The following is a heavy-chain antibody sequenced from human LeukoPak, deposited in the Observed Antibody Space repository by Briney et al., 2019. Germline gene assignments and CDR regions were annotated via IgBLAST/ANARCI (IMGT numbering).Heavy chain of an antibody. V-gene: IGHV1-2*04. CDR2: INPNSGGT. J-gene: IGHJ4*02. CDR3: ARGGGNYDILTGYYPFDY. D-gene: IGHD3-9*01. CDR1: GYTLTGYY. Sequence: GASVKVSCKASGYTLTGYYMHWVRQAPGQGLEWMGWINPNSGGTNYAQKFQGWVTMTRDTSISTAYMELSRLRSDDTAVYYCARGGGNYDILTGYYPFDYWGQGTLVTVSS.